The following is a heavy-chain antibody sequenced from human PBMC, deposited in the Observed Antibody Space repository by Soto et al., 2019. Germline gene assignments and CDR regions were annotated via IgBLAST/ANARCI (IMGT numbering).Heavy chain of an antibody. CDR2: ISAYNGNT. CDR1: GYTFTSYG. V-gene: IGHV1-18*01. D-gene: IGHD2-21*01. J-gene: IGHJ3*02. Sequence: QVLLVQSGAEVKKPGASVKVSCKASGYTFTSYGISWVRQAPGQGLEWMGWISAYNGNTNYAQKLQGRVTMTTDTSTSTAYMELRSLRSDDTAVYYCARVGVMAYCGGDCYRSAFDIWGQGTMVTVSS. CDR3: ARVGVMAYCGGDCYRSAFDI.